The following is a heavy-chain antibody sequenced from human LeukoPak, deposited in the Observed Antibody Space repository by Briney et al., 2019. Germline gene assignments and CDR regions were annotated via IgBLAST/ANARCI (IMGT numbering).Heavy chain of an antibody. CDR3: AELGITMIGGV. CDR2: ISSSGSTI. Sequence: GGSLRLSCAASGFTFTTYAMSWVRQAPGKGLEWVSYISSSGSTIYYADSVKGRFTISRDNAKNSLYLQMNSLRAEDTAVYYCAELGITMIGGVWGKGTTVTISS. D-gene: IGHD3-10*02. CDR1: GFTFTTYA. J-gene: IGHJ6*04. V-gene: IGHV3-48*03.